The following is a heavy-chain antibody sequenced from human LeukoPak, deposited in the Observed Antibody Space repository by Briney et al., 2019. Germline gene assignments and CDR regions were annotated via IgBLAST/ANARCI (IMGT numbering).Heavy chain of an antibody. CDR3: AKEGSVAGTRWGLDY. V-gene: IGHV3-30*18. CDR1: GFTFSSYG. Sequence: GRSLRLSCAASGFTFSSYGMHWVRQAPGQGLEWVAVISYDGSSKSYADSVKGRFTISRDNSKNTLYLQMNSLRAEDTAVYYCAKEGSVAGTRWGLDYWGQGTLVTVSS. CDR2: ISYDGSSK. J-gene: IGHJ4*02. D-gene: IGHD6-19*01.